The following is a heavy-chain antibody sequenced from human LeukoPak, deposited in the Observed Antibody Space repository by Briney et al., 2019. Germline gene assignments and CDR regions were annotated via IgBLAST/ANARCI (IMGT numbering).Heavy chain of an antibody. V-gene: IGHV3-53*01. CDR2: VTSGDNT. J-gene: IGHJ3*02. Sequence: GGSLRLSCVASGFSVSSNYMSWVRQAPGRGLQWVSAVTSGDNTHYADSVKGRFTISRDNSKNTLYLQMNSLRAEDTALYYCAKTTQSRFRDAFDIWGQGTMVTVSS. CDR3: AKTTQSRFRDAFDI. D-gene: IGHD4-17*01. CDR1: GFSVSSNY.